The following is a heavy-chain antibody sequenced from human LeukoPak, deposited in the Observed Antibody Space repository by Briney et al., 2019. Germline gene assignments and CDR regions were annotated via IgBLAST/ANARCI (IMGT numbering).Heavy chain of an antibody. J-gene: IGHJ4*02. CDR2: IRYDGSNK. Sequence: PGGSLRLSCTASGFTFSSYGMHWVRQAPGKGLEWVAFIRYDGSNKYYADSVKGRFTISRDNSKNTLYLQMTNLRAEDTAIYYCAKVIRSSGWYVDYWGQGTLVAVSS. V-gene: IGHV3-30*02. CDR1: GFTFSSYG. D-gene: IGHD6-19*01. CDR3: AKVIRSSGWYVDY.